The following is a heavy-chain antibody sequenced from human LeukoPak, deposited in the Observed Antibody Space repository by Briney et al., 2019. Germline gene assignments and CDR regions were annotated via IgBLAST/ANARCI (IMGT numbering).Heavy chain of an antibody. CDR1: GFTFSDYY. D-gene: IGHD2-2*01. J-gene: IGHJ3*02. Sequence: GGSLRLSCAASGFTFSDYYMSWIRQAPGKGLEWVSYISSSGSTIYYADSVKGRFTISRDKAKNSLYLQMNSLRAEDTAVYYCARVLEYCSSTSCYAFDIWGQGTMVTVSS. CDR2: ISSSGSTI. CDR3: ARVLEYCSSTSCYAFDI. V-gene: IGHV3-11*04.